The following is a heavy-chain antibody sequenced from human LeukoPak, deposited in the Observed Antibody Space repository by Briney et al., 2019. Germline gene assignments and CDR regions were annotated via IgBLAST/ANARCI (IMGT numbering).Heavy chain of an antibody. CDR1: GFTFDDYA. D-gene: IGHD5-18*01. V-gene: IGHV3-9*03. J-gene: IGHJ4*02. CDR3: AKGGGSRYGYYFDY. Sequence: GGSLRLSCAASGFTFDDYAMHWVRQAPGRGLEWLSGISWNSGSIAYADSVKGRFNISRDNAKNSLYLQMSSLRAEDMALYYCAKGGGSRYGYYFDYWGQGTLVTVSS. CDR2: ISWNSGSI.